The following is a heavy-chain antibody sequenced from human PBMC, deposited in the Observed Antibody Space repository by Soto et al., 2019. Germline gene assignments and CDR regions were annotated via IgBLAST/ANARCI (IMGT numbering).Heavy chain of an antibody. D-gene: IGHD3-3*01. Sequence: PGGSLRLSCAASGFTFSSYAMHWVRQAPGKGLEWVAVISYDGSNKYYADSVKGRFTISRDNSKNTLYLQMNGLRADDTAVYYCSRGRSPYYGYFDPWGPGTLVTVSS. CDR1: GFTFSSYA. V-gene: IGHV3-30-3*01. J-gene: IGHJ5*02. CDR2: ISYDGSNK. CDR3: SRGRSPYYGYFDP.